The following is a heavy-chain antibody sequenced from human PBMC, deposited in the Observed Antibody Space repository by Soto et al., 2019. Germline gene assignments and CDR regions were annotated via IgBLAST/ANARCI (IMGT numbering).Heavy chain of an antibody. CDR3: AREYYDFWSVTYYYYGLEV. V-gene: IGHV4-59*01. CDR2: IFSSGST. CDR1: GGSISRYY. D-gene: IGHD3-3*01. Sequence: SETLSLTCTVSGGSISRYYWSWIRQAPGRGLEWIGNIFSSGSTNYNPSLKSRVAISVDTSKNQVSLKLNAVTTADTAVYYCAREYYDFWSVTYYYYGLEVWGQGTTVTVSS. J-gene: IGHJ6*02.